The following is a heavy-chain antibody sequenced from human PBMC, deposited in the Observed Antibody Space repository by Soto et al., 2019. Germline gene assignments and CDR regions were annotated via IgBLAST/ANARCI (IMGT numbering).Heavy chain of an antibody. Sequence: EVQLLESGGGLVQPGGSLRLSCAASGFTFSTYSMTWVRQAPGKGLEWVSTIRDSGHSTHYADSVRGRFAISRDNSKITLFLQMNSLRAEDTAVYYCARVKAQILSSGWYGGDDIWGQGTMVTVSS. CDR3: ARVKAQILSSGWYGGDDI. CDR1: GFTFSTYS. CDR2: IRDSGHST. D-gene: IGHD6-19*01. J-gene: IGHJ3*02. V-gene: IGHV3-23*01.